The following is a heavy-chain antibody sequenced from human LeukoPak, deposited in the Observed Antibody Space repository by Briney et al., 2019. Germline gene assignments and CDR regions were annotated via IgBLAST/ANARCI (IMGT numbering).Heavy chain of an antibody. V-gene: IGHV3-23*01. Sequence: GGSLRLSCEASGFTFSNYAMSWVRQAPGKGLEWVSTIIGSGGTTYYADSVKGRFTISRDNPKNTLSLQMNSLRAEDTAVYYCARVWYGELKVDVWGQGTTVTVSS. CDR1: GFTFSNYA. D-gene: IGHD3-10*01. CDR2: IIGSGGTT. J-gene: IGHJ6*02. CDR3: ARVWYGELKVDV.